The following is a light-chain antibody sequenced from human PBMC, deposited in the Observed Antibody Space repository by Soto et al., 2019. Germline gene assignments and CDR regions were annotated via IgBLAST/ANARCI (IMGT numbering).Light chain of an antibody. CDR2: GAS. V-gene: IGKV3-15*01. CDR1: QSISSN. CDR3: QQYNNWPPIT. Sequence: EIVMTQSPATLSVSPWERATLSCRASQSISSNLAWYQQKPGQTPRLVIYGASNRATGIPARFSGSGSGTEFTLTISSLQSEDFAVYFCQQYNNWPPITFGQGTRLEIK. J-gene: IGKJ5*01.